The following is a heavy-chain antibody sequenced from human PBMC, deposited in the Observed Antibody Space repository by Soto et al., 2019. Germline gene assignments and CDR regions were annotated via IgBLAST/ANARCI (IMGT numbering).Heavy chain of an antibody. CDR2: ISNDGRNK. V-gene: IGHV3-30*18. D-gene: IGHD6-6*01. Sequence: QVQMVESGGGVVQPGRSLTLSCAASGFSFSTFGMHWVRQAPGKGLQWLAVISNDGRNKYYEDSVKGRFTISRDNSKDTVFMQMNSLSGEDKGTYYCAKVIRADSTSSNFYYYSAMDVWGQGTTVTVSS. CDR3: AKVIRADSTSSNFYYYSAMDV. CDR1: GFSFSTFG. J-gene: IGHJ6*02.